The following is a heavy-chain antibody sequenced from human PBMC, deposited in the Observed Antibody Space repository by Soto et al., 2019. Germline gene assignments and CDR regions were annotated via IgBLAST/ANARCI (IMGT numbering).Heavy chain of an antibody. D-gene: IGHD3-16*01. J-gene: IGHJ5*02. CDR3: AKAVMGGWFDP. CDR1: GFTFRTYG. CDR2: ISYDGSNT. Sequence: QVQLVESGGGVVHPGRSLRLSCAASGFTFRTYGMHWVRQAPGKGLEWLAFISYDGSNTYYGDSVKGRFTVSRDNSKNMLYLQMNSRRGDDTAVYYCAKAVMGGWFDPWGQGTLVTVSS. V-gene: IGHV3-30*18.